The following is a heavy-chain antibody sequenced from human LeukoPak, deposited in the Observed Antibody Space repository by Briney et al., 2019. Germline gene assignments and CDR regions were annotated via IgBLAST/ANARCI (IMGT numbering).Heavy chain of an antibody. J-gene: IGHJ4*02. D-gene: IGHD3/OR15-3a*01. CDR3: ARKSLDLYYFDY. V-gene: IGHV4-34*01. CDR2: INHSGST. Sequence: PSETLSLTCAVYGGPFSGYYWSWIRQPPGKGLEWIGEINHSGSTNYNPSLKSRVTISVDTSKNQFSLKLSSVTAADTAVYYCARKSLDLYYFDYWGQGTLVTVSS. CDR1: GGPFSGYY.